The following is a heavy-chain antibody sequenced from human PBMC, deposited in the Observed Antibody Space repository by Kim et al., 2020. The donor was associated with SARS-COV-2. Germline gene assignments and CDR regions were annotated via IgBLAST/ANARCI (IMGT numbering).Heavy chain of an antibody. Sequence: SETLSLTCAVYGGSFSGYYWSWIRQPPGKGLEWIGEINHSGSTNYNPSLKSRVTISVDTSKNQFSLKLSSVTAADTAVYYCARGGGGWYAFDYWGQGTLVTVSS. V-gene: IGHV4-34*01. CDR3: ARGGGGWYAFDY. CDR1: GGSFSGYY. D-gene: IGHD6-19*01. J-gene: IGHJ4*02. CDR2: INHSGST.